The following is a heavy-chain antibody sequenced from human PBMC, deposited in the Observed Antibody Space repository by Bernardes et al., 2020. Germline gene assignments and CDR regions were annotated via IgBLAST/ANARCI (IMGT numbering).Heavy chain of an antibody. CDR3: ARGRDQARAYGDHFGY. CDR2: INHSGST. J-gene: IGHJ4*02. Sequence: SETLSLTCAVYGGSFSGYYWSWIRQPPGKGLEWIGEINHSGSTNYNPSLKSRVTISVDTSKNQFSLKLSSVTAADTAVYYCARGRDQARAYGDHFGYWGQGTLVTVSS. CDR1: GGSFSGYY. V-gene: IGHV4-34*01. D-gene: IGHD4-17*01.